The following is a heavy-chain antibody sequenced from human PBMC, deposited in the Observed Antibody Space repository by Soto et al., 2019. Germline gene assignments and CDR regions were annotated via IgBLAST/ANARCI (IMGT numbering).Heavy chain of an antibody. CDR1: GLTFNSYS. Sequence: PGGSMRLSCAASGLTFNSYSMNWVRQAPGKGLEWVSSISSSSSYIYYADSVKGRFTISRDNAKNSLYLQMNSLRAEDTAVYYCARRDYYYYMDVWGKGTTVTVSS. J-gene: IGHJ6*03. V-gene: IGHV3-21*01. CDR3: ARRDYYYYMDV. CDR2: ISSSSSYI.